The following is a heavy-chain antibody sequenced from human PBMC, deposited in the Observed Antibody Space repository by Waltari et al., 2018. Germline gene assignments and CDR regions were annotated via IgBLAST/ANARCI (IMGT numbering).Heavy chain of an antibody. Sequence: QVQLVQSGAEVKKPGASVKVSCKASGYTFTSYYMHWVRQAPGKWLEWMGIINPSGGSTSYAQKFQGRVTMTRDTSTSTVYMELSSLRSEDTAVYYCARALSHIVVVTASPLDYWGQGTLVTVSS. J-gene: IGHJ4*02. CDR2: INPSGGST. CDR3: ARALSHIVVVTASPLDY. V-gene: IGHV1-46*01. D-gene: IGHD2-21*02. CDR1: GYTFTSYY.